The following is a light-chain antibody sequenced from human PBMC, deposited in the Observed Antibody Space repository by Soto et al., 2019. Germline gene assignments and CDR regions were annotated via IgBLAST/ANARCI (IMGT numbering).Light chain of an antibody. CDR1: QSISSY. V-gene: IGKV1-39*01. Sequence: DIQMTHSPSSLSASVGDRVTITCRASQSISSYLNWYQQKPGKAPKLLIYAASSLQSGVPSRFSGSGSGTDFTLTISSLQPEDFATYYCQQSYSTPWTFGHRTKVDIX. CDR3: QQSYSTPWT. CDR2: AAS. J-gene: IGKJ1*01.